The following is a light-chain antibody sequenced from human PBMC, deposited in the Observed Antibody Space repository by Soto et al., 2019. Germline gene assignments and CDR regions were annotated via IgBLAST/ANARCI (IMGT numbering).Light chain of an antibody. CDR3: QQYNNWPLT. CDR1: ERISRS. V-gene: IGKV3-15*01. J-gene: IGKJ1*01. Sequence: EIVLTQFPATLSLSPGNRVTLSCRANERISRSLAWYQQKPGQAPRLLIYGASTRATGIPARFSGSGSGTEFTLTISSLQSEDFAVYYCQQYNNWPLTFGQGTKVDI. CDR2: GAS.